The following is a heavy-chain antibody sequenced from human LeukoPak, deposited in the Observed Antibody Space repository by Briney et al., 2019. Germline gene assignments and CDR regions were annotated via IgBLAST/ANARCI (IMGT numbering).Heavy chain of an antibody. Sequence: GASVKVSCKASGGTFSSYAISWVRQAPGQGLEWMGGIIPIFGTANYAQKFQGRVTITADESTSTAYMEPSSLRSEDTAVYYCARGGLRFSWTGMDVWGQGTTVTVSS. CDR2: IIPIFGTA. CDR1: GGTFSSYA. D-gene: IGHD3-3*01. V-gene: IGHV1-69*13. J-gene: IGHJ6*02. CDR3: ARGGLRFSWTGMDV.